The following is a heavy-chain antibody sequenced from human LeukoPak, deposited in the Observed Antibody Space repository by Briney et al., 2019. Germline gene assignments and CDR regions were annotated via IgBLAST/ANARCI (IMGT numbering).Heavy chain of an antibody. CDR1: GFTFSGSA. J-gene: IGHJ6*03. D-gene: IGHD5-24*01. CDR2: IRSKANSYAT. Sequence: SGGSLRLSCAASGFTFSGSAMHWVRQASGEGLEWVGRIRSKANSYATAYAASVKGRFTISRDDSKNTAYLQMNSLKTEDTAVYYCTSLQGMATIGDHYYYYYMDVWGKGTTVTISS. V-gene: IGHV3-73*01. CDR3: TSLQGMATIGDHYYYYYMDV.